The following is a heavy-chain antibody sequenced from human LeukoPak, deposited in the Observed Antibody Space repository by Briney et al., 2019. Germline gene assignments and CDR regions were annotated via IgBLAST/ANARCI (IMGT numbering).Heavy chain of an antibody. Sequence: PSETLSLTCTVSGYSISSGYYWGWIRQPPGKGLEWIGSIYHSGSTYYNPSLKSRVTISVDTSKNQFSLKLSSVTAADTAVYYCASLYGDSPDPFDYWAREPWSPSPQ. V-gene: IGHV4-38-2*02. CDR2: IYHSGST. CDR1: GYSISSGYY. J-gene: IGHJ4*02. CDR3: ASLYGDSPDPFDY. D-gene: IGHD4-17*01.